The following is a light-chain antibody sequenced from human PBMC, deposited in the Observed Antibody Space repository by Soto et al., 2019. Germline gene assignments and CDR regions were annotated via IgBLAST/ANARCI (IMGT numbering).Light chain of an antibody. V-gene: IGLV1-40*01. CDR3: QSYDSALSASV. CDR1: TSNIGANYD. J-gene: IGLJ2*01. CDR2: GHN. Sequence: QSVLTQPPSVSGAPGQRVTISCTGSTSNIGANYDLFWYQRLPGKAPKLLISGHNNRPSGVPDRFSSSKSGTSASLAITGLQPDDEGDYYCQSYDSALSASVFGGGSKLTVL.